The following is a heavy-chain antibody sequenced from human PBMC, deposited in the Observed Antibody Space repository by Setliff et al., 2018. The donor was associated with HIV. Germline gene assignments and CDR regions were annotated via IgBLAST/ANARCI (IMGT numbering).Heavy chain of an antibody. CDR3: ARRRGQKATGWYYFDF. J-gene: IGHJ4*02. D-gene: IGHD6-19*01. Sequence: SETLSLTCSVSGGPITSNTYFWDWIRQAPGKGLEWIGSIYHSGNTYYNPSLKSRVSISVDTSKRQFSLKLTSVTAGDSALYYCARRRGQKATGWYYFDFWGQVALVTSPQ. CDR2: IYHSGNT. V-gene: IGHV4-39*01. CDR1: GGPITSNTYF.